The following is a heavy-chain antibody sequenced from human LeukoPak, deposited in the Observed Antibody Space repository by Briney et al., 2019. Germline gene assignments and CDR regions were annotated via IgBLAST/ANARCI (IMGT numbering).Heavy chain of an antibody. Sequence: PSETLSLTCTDSGGSISSYYWSWIRQPPGKGLEWIGYIYYSGSTNYNPSLKSRVTISVDTSKNQFSLKLSSVTAADTAVYYCARVVDHDYGDYYLDYWGQGTLVTVSS. CDR2: IYYSGST. J-gene: IGHJ4*02. V-gene: IGHV4-59*01. CDR1: GGSISSYY. CDR3: ARVVDHDYGDYYLDY. D-gene: IGHD4-17*01.